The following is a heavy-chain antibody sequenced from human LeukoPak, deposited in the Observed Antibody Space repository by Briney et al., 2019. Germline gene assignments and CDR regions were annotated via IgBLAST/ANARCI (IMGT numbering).Heavy chain of an antibody. CDR1: SYTFTNYA. J-gene: IGHJ3*02. V-gene: IGHV1-18*01. Sequence: ASVKVSCKASSYTFTNYAFTWVRQAPGQGLEWMGWISAYNGNTNYAQKLQGRVTMTTDTSTSTAYMELRSLRSDDTAVYYCARDRYDSSGLFAFDIWGQGTMVTVSS. CDR2: ISAYNGNT. D-gene: IGHD3-22*01. CDR3: ARDRYDSSGLFAFDI.